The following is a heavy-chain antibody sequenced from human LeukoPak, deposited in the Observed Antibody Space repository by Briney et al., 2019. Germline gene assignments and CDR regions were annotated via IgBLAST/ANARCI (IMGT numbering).Heavy chain of an antibody. CDR3: AKDLYDSSGYYGGYFDY. J-gene: IGHJ4*02. CDR2: ISGSGGST. CDR1: GFTFSSNA. Sequence: PGGSLRLSCAASGFTFSSNAMSWVRQAPGKGLEWVSAISGSGGSTYYADSVKGRFTISRDNSKNTLYLQMNSLRAEDTAVYYCAKDLYDSSGYYGGYFDYWGQGTLVTVSS. D-gene: IGHD3-22*01. V-gene: IGHV3-23*01.